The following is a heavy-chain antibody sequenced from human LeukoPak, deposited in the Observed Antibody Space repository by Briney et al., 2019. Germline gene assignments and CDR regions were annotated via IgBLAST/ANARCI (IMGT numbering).Heavy chain of an antibody. CDR1: GFTFDDYA. Sequence: GGSLRLSCAASGFTFDDYAMHWVRQAPGKGLEWVSGISWNSGSIGYADSVKGRFTISRDNAKNSLYLQMNSLRAEDTAGYYFAFVQDDFWGCYPPRGDYWGQGTLVTVSS. D-gene: IGHD3-3*01. V-gene: IGHV3-9*01. CDR2: ISWNSGSI. CDR3: AFVQDDFWGCYPPRGDY. J-gene: IGHJ4*02.